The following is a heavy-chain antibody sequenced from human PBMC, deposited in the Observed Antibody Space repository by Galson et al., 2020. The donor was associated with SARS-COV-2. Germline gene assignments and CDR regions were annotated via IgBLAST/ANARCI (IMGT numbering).Heavy chain of an antibody. Sequence: GGSLRLSCAAAGFTFRSNSMNWVPQAPGKGLEWVSSISSSSKYIYYADSVKDRFTISRDNAKNSLYLQMDSLRAEDTAVYYCTRNPASNYFYYYVDVWGKGTTVTVSS. CDR2: ISSSSKYI. V-gene: IGHV3-21*01. CDR1: GFTFRSNS. J-gene: IGHJ6*03. D-gene: IGHD6-13*01. CDR3: TRNPASNYFYYYVDV.